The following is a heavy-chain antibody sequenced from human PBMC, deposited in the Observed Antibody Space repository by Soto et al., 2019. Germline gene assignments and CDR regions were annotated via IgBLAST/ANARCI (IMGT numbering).Heavy chain of an antibody. D-gene: IGHD2-15*01. CDR3: ARDIVVVVAATGNDY. V-gene: IGHV3-21*01. CDR1: GFTFSSYS. Sequence: GGSLRLSCAASGFTFSSYSMNWVRQAPGKGLEWVSSISSSSSYIYYADSVKGRFTISRDNAKNSLYLQMNSLRAEDTAVYYCARDIVVVVAATGNDYWGQGTLVTVSS. J-gene: IGHJ4*02. CDR2: ISSSSSYI.